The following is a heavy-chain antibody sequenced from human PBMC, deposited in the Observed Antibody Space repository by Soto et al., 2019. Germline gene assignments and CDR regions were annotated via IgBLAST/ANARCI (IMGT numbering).Heavy chain of an antibody. Sequence: ASAQLSCTTSGSTFPSSHINWVRQETPKWLEWMGWMNPNSGNTGYAQKFQGRVTMTRNTSISTAYMELSSLRSEDTAVYYCARGKSSLSSSPPYYYYYYGRDGWGQGTTVTGS. CDR2: MNPNSGNT. CDR1: GSTFPSSH. D-gene: IGHD6-6*01. J-gene: IGHJ6*01. CDR3: ARGKSSLSSSPPYYYYYYGRDG. V-gene: IGHV1-8*01.